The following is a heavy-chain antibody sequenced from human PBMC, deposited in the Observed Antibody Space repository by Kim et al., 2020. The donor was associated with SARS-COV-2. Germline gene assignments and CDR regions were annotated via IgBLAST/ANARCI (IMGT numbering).Heavy chain of an antibody. CDR1: GYTFTSYG. Sequence: ASVKVSCKASGYTFTSYGINWVRQAPGQGLEWMGWISAYHGNTNYAQKVQGRVTMTTDTSTTTAYMELRSLRSDDTAVYYCARGGSPEMATSESDYWGQGTLVTVSS. V-gene: IGHV1-18*04. J-gene: IGHJ4*02. D-gene: IGHD5-12*01. CDR3: ARGGSPEMATSESDY. CDR2: ISAYHGNT.